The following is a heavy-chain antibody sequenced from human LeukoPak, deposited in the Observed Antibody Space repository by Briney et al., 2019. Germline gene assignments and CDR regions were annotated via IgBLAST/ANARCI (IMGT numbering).Heavy chain of an antibody. D-gene: IGHD3-16*01. CDR3: ARARPYDYVWGSYSY. CDR2: ISYDGSNK. Sequence: PGRSLRLSCAASGFTFSSYAMHWVRQAPGKGLEWVAVISYDGSNKYYADSVKGRFTISRDNSKNTLYLQMNSLRAEDMAVYYCARARPYDYVWGSYSYWGQGTLVTVSS. CDR1: GFTFSSYA. J-gene: IGHJ4*02. V-gene: IGHV3-30-3*01.